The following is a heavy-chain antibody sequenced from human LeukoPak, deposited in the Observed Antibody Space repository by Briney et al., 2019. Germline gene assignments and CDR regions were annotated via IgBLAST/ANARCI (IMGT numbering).Heavy chain of an antibody. CDR2: IYPGDSDT. CDR1: GYSFTSYW. J-gene: IGHJ3*02. D-gene: IGHD5-18*01. V-gene: IGHV5-51*01. CDR3: AISTAMVIGAFDI. Sequence: GESLKISCKGSGYSFTSYWIGWVRQMPGKGLEWMGIIYPGDSDTRYSPSFQGQVTISADKSISTAYPQWSSLKASDTAMYYCAISTAMVIGAFDIWGQGAMVTVSS.